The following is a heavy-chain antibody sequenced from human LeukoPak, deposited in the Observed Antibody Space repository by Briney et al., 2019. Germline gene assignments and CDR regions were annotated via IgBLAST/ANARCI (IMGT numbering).Heavy chain of an antibody. Sequence: ASVKVSCKTSGYTFTGYFIHWVRQAPGQGLEWMGWINPDSGGTNFAQKFQGRVTVSRDTSISTAYMELSRLRSDDTAVYYCAKESRGWYFDYWGQGTLVTVSS. V-gene: IGHV1-2*02. CDR2: INPDSGGT. J-gene: IGHJ4*02. D-gene: IGHD6-19*01. CDR1: GYTFTGYF. CDR3: AKESRGWYFDY.